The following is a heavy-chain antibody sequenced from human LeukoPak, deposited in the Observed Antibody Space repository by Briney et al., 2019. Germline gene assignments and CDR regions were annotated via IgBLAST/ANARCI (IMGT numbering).Heavy chain of an antibody. J-gene: IGHJ4*02. CDR1: VFTVSSNY. CDR2: IYSCGST. V-gene: IGHV3-66*03. D-gene: IGHD5-24*01. CDR3: ARESGWAYFDY. Sequence: GGSLRLSCAASVFTVSSNYMIWVRQALGKGLEWVSVIYSCGSTYYADSVKGRFTISRDNSKNTLYLQMNSLRAEDTAVYYCARESGWAYFDYWGQGSLVAVSS.